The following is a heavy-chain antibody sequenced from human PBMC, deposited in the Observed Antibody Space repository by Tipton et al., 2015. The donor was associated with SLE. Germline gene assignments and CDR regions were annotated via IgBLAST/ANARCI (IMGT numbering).Heavy chain of an antibody. Sequence: TLSLTCTVSGGSISSGGYYWSWIRQHPGKGLEWIGDMYTSGSTDYNPSLQNRVTISVDMSKNQFSLKLSSVTAADTAVYYCARGWDYLDQAGIDYWGQGTLVTVSS. V-gene: IGHV4-31*03. J-gene: IGHJ4*02. CDR2: MYTSGST. CDR1: GGSISSGGYY. D-gene: IGHD1-7*01. CDR3: ARGWDYLDQAGIDY.